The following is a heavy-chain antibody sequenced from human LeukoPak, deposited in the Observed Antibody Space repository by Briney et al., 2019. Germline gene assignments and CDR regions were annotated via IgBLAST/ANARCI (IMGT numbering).Heavy chain of an antibody. V-gene: IGHV1-8*01. CDR2: MNPNSGNT. J-gene: IGHJ4*02. CDR1: GHTFTSYD. D-gene: IGHD3-3*01. Sequence: ASVKVSCKAYGHTFTSYDINWVRQATGQGLEWMGWMNPNSGNTGYAQKFQGRVTMTRNTSISTAYMELSSLRSGDTAVYYCVRVPPDFWSGYRNYWGQGTLVTVSS. CDR3: VRVPPDFWSGYRNY.